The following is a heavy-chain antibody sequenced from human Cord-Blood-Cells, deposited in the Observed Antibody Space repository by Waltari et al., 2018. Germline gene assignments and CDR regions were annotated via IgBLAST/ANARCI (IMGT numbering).Heavy chain of an antibody. D-gene: IGHD3-10*01. Sequence: QVQLQESGPGLVKPSETLSLTCTVSGGSISSYYWSWIRQPPGKGLEWIGYIYYSGSTNYNPSLKSRVTISVDTSKNQFSLKLSSVTAVDTAVYYCARSSRYYYGSGSPYFDYWGQGTLVTVSS. CDR3: ARSSRYYYGSGSPYFDY. CDR1: GGSISSYY. J-gene: IGHJ4*02. V-gene: IGHV4-59*01. CDR2: IYYSGST.